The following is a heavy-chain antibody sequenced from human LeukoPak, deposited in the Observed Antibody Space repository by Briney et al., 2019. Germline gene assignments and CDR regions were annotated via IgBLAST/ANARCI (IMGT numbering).Heavy chain of an antibody. CDR2: IYSTGST. D-gene: IGHD2-21*02. J-gene: IGHJ3*02. CDR3: ARRSVVTAINFDTFDI. CDR1: GGSISSYY. V-gene: IGHV4-59*08. Sequence: PSETLSLTCTVSGGSISSYYWNWIRQLPGMGLEWIGYIYSTGSTNYNPSLRGRVIISLDTSKNQFSLELSSVTAADTALYYCARRSVVTAINFDTFDIWGQGTMVTVSS.